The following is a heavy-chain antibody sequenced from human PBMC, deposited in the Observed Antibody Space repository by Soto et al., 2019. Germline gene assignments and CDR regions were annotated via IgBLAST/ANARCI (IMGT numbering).Heavy chain of an antibody. D-gene: IGHD1-26*01. Sequence: QVQLVQSGAEVKKPGASVKVSCKASGYTFTSYGISWVRQAPGQGLEWMGWISVHNGNTKHARQLQGRVTMTTDTSTSTAYMELRGLRSDVTAVYYCARVLNLWVGDYWCQGTRVSVSS. J-gene: IGHJ4*02. CDR1: GYTFTSYG. V-gene: IGHV1-18*01. CDR2: ISVHNGNT. CDR3: ARVLNLWVGDY.